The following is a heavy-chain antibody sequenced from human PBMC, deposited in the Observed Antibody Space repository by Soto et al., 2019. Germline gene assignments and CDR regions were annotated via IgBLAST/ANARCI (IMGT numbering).Heavy chain of an antibody. D-gene: IGHD2-2*01. J-gene: IGHJ4*02. Sequence: EVQLLESGGGLVQPGGSLSLSCAASGFTFSNYDMSWVRQAPGKGLEWVSTIRGGGGRIYYADSVKGRFTISRDNSKNTLYMQMNSLRAEDTAVYYCAKRPASLVCFDYWGQGTLVTVSS. V-gene: IGHV3-23*01. CDR3: AKRPASLVCFDY. CDR1: GFTFSNYD. CDR2: IRGGGGRI.